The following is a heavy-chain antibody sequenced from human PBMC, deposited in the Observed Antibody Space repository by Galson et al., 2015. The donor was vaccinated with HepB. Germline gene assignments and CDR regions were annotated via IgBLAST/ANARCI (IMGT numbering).Heavy chain of an antibody. Sequence: SLRLSCAASGFTFSGYAMSWVRQAPGKGLGWVSAISGSGGSTYYADSVKGRFTICRDNSKNTLYLQMNSLRAEDTAVYYCAKYPADTAMVYWGQGTLVTVSS. CDR2: ISGSGGST. CDR1: GFTFSGYA. D-gene: IGHD5-18*01. J-gene: IGHJ4*02. CDR3: AKYPADTAMVY. V-gene: IGHV3-23*01.